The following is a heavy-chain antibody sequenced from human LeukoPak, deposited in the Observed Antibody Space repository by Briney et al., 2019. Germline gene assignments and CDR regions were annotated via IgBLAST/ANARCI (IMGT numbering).Heavy chain of an antibody. CDR2: ISGSGGST. V-gene: IGHV3-23*01. D-gene: IGHD3-10*01. CDR3: ARGGVRRHYYDYGMDV. CDR1: GFTFSSYA. Sequence: PGGSLRLSCAASGFTFSSYAMSWVRQAPGKGLEWVSAISGSGGSTYYADSVKGRFTISRDNSKNTLYLQMNSLRAEDTAVYYCARGGVRRHYYDYGMDVWGQGTTVTVSS. J-gene: IGHJ6*02.